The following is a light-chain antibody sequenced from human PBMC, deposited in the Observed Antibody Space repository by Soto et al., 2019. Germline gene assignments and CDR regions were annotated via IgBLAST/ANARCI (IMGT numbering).Light chain of an antibody. CDR2: YDS. Sequence: SYELTQPPSVSVAPGKTARITCGGNNIGSKSVHWYQQKPGQAPVLVIYYDSDRPSGIPERFSGSNSENTATLTISRVEAGDEADYYCQVWDSSSDHPSFGGGTKLTVL. V-gene: IGLV3-21*04. CDR3: QVWDSSSDHPS. CDR1: NIGSKS. J-gene: IGLJ2*01.